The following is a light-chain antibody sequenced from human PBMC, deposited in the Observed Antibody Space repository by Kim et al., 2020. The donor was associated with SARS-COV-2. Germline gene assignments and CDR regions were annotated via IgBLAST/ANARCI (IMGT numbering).Light chain of an antibody. J-gene: IGKJ2*03. CDR2: CAY. CDR3: QQYYSTPPS. Sequence: STTRNGPSRQTVLYIPNRKSFVAWYQQKLCPAPKLLMYCAYILDSGVSARFTGSGSETDFTLTISSLRAEDVAVYFCQQYYSTPPSFGQGTKLEI. CDR1: QTVLYIPNRKSF. V-gene: IGKV4-1*01.